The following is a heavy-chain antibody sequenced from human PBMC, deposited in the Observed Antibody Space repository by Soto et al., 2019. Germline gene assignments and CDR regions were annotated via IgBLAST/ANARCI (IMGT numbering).Heavy chain of an antibody. Sequence: SLTCTVSNGSISSGDYHWSWIRQPPGKGLEWIGAIYYSGSTYYNPSLKSRIRISVDTSKNQFSLKVNSVTAADTAVYYCGCRVEDISYDYYGMDVWGQGTTVTVSS. CDR1: NGSISSGDYH. J-gene: IGHJ6*02. V-gene: IGHV4-30-4*01. CDR3: GCRVEDISYDYYGMDV. CDR2: IYYSGST. D-gene: IGHD2-15*01.